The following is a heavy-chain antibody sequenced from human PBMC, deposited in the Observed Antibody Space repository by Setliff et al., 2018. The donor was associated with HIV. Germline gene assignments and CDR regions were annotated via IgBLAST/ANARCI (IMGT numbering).Heavy chain of an antibody. CDR3: SRHLGYCSTTNSC. V-gene: IGHV3-33*01. Sequence: GGSLRLSCAASGFTFSSYGMHWVRQAPGKGLEWVAVIWSDGSNKYYADSVKGRFTISRDNSKNTLYLQMNSLRGEDTAVYYRSRHLGYCSTTNSCWGQGTPVTVSS. CDR1: GFTFSSYG. J-gene: IGHJ4*02. D-gene: IGHD2-2*03. CDR2: IWSDGSNK.